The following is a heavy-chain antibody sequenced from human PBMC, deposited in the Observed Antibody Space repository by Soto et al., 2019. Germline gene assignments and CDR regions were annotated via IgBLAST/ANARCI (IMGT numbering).Heavy chain of an antibody. J-gene: IGHJ4*02. CDR2: INPDGSIT. Sequence: EVQLVESGGDLVQPGGSLRLSCAASGFTFSSYWMHWVRQAPGKGLVWVSRINPDGSITNYADSVKGRFTISRDNAKNTLSLQMNGLRADDTAVYYCARAVDPVIRGVGNWGQGTLVTVSS. V-gene: IGHV3-74*01. CDR1: GFTFSSYW. CDR3: ARAVDPVIRGVGN. D-gene: IGHD3-10*01.